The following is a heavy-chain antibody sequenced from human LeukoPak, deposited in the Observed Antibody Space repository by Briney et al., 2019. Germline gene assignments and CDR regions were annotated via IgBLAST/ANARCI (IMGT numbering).Heavy chain of an antibody. D-gene: IGHD3-22*01. V-gene: IGHV3-30*18. Sequence: PGRSLRLSCAASGFTFSSYGMHWVRQAPGKGLEWVAVISYDGSNKYYADSVKGRFTISRDNSKNTLYLQMNSLRAEDTAVYYCAKDYYDSSGYYYGMGVWGQGTTVTVSS. CDR1: GFTFSSYG. J-gene: IGHJ6*02. CDR2: ISYDGSNK. CDR3: AKDYYDSSGYYYGMGV.